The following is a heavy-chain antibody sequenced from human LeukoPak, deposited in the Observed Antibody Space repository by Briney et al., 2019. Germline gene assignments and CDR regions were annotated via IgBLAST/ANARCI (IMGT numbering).Heavy chain of an antibody. V-gene: IGHV3-23*01. CDR2: ISGSGGST. J-gene: IGHJ6*02. CDR1: GFTFSTYA. Sequence: GGSLRLSCAASGFTFSTYAVSWVRLAPGKGLEWVSDISGSGGSTYYADSVKGRFTSSRDNSNNTLYVQMNSLRVEDTAVYYCAKSGGLSGSGRLAMDVWGQGTTVTVSS. CDR3: AKSGGLSGSGRLAMDV. D-gene: IGHD3-10*01.